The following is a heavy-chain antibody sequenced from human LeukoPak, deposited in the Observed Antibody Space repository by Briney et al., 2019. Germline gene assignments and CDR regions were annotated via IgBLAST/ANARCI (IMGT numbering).Heavy chain of an antibody. V-gene: IGHV3-20*04. CDR2: INWNGGST. CDR3: ARNGPENSGTYSHFDY. CDR1: GFTFDDYG. J-gene: IGHJ4*02. D-gene: IGHD1-26*01. Sequence: GGSLRLSCAASGFTFDDYGMSWVRQAPGKGLEWVSGINWNGGSTGYADSVKGRFTISGDNAKISLYLQMKSLRAEDTALYYCARNGPENSGTYSHFDYWGQGTLVTVSS.